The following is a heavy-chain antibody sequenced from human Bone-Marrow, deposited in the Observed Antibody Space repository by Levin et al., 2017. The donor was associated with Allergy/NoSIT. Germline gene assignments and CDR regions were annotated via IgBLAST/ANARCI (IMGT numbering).Heavy chain of an antibody. V-gene: IGHV4-39*01. J-gene: IGHJ4*02. D-gene: IGHD6-19*01. CDR2: IHYSGST. CDR3: ARPNTSGWYPFDL. CDR1: RGAMTSGSYY. Sequence: SETLSLTCTVSRGAMTSGSYYWAWIRQPPGTGLEWIGSIHYSGSTYYNPSLKSRVAIFLDTSQNQFSLKVTSVTAVDTALYYCARPNTSGWYPFDLWGQGTLVTVSS.